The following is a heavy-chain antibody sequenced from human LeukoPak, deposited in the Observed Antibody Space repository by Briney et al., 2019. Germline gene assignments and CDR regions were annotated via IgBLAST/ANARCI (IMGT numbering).Heavy chain of an antibody. CDR2: IYYSGST. D-gene: IGHD5-24*01. Sequence: PSETLPLTCTVSGGSINSYYWSWIRQPPGKGLEWIGYIYYSGSTEYNPSLKSRVTISVDTSKNQFPLKMSSVTAADTAVYYCARARDGHINNWFDPWGQGTLVTVSS. CDR3: ARARDGHINNWFDP. CDR1: GGSINSYY. J-gene: IGHJ5*02. V-gene: IGHV4-59*01.